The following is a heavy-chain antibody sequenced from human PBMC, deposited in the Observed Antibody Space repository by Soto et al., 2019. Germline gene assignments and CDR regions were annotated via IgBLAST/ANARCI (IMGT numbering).Heavy chain of an antibody. CDR3: ARAVAAAGRRAFDI. J-gene: IGHJ3*02. Sequence: SETLSLTCTVSGGSISSYYWSWIRQPPGKGLEWIGYIYYSGSTNYNPSLKSRVTISVDTSKNQFSLKRSSVTAADTAVYYCARAVAAAGRRAFDIWGQGTMVTVSS. V-gene: IGHV4-59*01. CDR2: IYYSGST. CDR1: GGSISSYY. D-gene: IGHD6-13*01.